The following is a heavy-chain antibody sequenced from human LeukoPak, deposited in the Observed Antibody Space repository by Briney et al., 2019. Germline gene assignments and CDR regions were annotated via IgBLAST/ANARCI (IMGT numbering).Heavy chain of an antibody. CDR1: GGSISSSSYY. D-gene: IGHD6-13*01. V-gene: IGHV4-39*07. Sequence: SETLSLTCTVSGGSISSSSYYWGWIRQPPGKGLEWIGTIYYSGSTYYNPSLKSRVTISVDTSKNQFSLRLSSVTAADTAVYYCARESGIAAAGMSYYYYGMDVWGQGTTVTVSS. J-gene: IGHJ6*02. CDR3: ARESGIAAAGMSYYYYGMDV. CDR2: IYYSGST.